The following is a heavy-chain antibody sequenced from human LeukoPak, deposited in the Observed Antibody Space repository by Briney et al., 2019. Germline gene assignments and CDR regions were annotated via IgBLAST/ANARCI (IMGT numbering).Heavy chain of an antibody. Sequence: GGSLRLSCAASGFTFSSYAMSWVRQAPGKGLEWVSAISGSGGSTYYADSVKGRFTISRDNSKNTLYLQMNSLRAEDTAVYYCAKDPIKCSSTSFYREAVYNWFDPWGQGTLVTVSS. D-gene: IGHD2-2*01. J-gene: IGHJ5*02. CDR2: ISGSGGST. V-gene: IGHV3-23*01. CDR1: GFTFSSYA. CDR3: AKDPIKCSSTSFYREAVYNWFDP.